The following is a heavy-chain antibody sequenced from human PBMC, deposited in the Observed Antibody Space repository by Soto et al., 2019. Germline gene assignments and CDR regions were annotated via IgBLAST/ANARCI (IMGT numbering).Heavy chain of an antibody. CDR1: GGTFTNYA. Sequence: SVKVSCKASGGTFTNYAFSCVRQAPGQGPEWMGGIIPIFGTPDYAQKFQGRVTITADESTRTVSMELNSLRSDDTAVYYCARERSVGYCITTTCPKPFYYYAMDVWGQGTTVTVSS. CDR2: IIPIFGTP. V-gene: IGHV1-69*13. CDR3: ARERSVGYCITTTCPKPFYYYAMDV. J-gene: IGHJ6*02. D-gene: IGHD2-2*01.